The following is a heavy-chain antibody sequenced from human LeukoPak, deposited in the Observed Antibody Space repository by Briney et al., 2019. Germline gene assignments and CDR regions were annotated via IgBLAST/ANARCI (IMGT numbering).Heavy chain of an antibody. J-gene: IGHJ6*03. CDR2: VIHVLDTA. CDR3: ARVDRYHYYLDV. Sequence: SVKVSCKASGGTFTSYAISWVRQAPGQGLEWMGRVIHVLDTADYAQKFQGRVTITADTSTGTAYMELSSLRFEDTAMYYCARVDRYHYYLDVWGKGTTVTVSS. CDR1: GGTFTSYA. V-gene: IGHV1-69*04.